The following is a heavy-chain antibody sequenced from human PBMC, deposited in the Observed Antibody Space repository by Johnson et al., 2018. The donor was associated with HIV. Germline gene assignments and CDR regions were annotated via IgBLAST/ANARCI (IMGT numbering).Heavy chain of an antibody. CDR3: AKDLVVINVRYAFHI. D-gene: IGHD3-22*01. CDR1: GFTFDDYA. Sequence: VQLVESGGGLVQPGRSLRLSCAASGFTFDDYAMHWVRQAPGKGLEWVSGISWNSGSIGYADSVKGRFTISGDNAKNSLYLQMNTLRPEDTALYYCAKDLVVINVRYAFHIWGQGTMVTVS. J-gene: IGHJ3*02. V-gene: IGHV3-9*01. CDR2: ISWNSGSI.